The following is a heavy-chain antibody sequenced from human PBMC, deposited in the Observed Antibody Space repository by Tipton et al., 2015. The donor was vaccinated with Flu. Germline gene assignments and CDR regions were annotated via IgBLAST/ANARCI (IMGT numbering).Heavy chain of an antibody. CDR1: GYTFTGYY. V-gene: IGHV1-2*02. CDR3: SRGCGGGASCYSGFES. CDR2: INPNSGGT. D-gene: IGHD2-21*01. Sequence: QLVQSGAEVKKPGASVKVSCKASGYTFTGYYMHWVRQAPGQGLEWMGWINPNSGGTNYAQKLQGRVTMTRDTSISTAYMELSRRRPSAAAAAFCSRGCGGGASCYSGFESWGQGTLVTVSS. J-gene: IGHJ4*02.